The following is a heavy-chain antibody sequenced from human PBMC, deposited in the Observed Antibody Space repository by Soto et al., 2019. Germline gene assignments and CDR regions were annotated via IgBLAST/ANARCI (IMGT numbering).Heavy chain of an antibody. CDR1: GGTFSSYA. CDR3: ARLGYCTNGVCFPA. D-gene: IGHD2-8*01. V-gene: IGHV1-69*06. J-gene: IGHJ5*02. CDR2: IIPIFGTA. Sequence: SVKVSCKASGGTFSSYAISWVRQATGQGLEWMGGIIPIFGTANYAQKFQGRVTITADKSTSTAYMELSSLRSEDTAVYYCARLGYCTNGVCFPAWGQGTLVTVSS.